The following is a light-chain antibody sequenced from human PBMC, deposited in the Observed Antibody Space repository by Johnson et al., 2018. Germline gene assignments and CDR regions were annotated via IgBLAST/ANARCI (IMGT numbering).Light chain of an antibody. CDR2: ENN. Sequence: VLTQPPSVSAAPGQKVTISCSGSSSNIGNNYVSWYQQLPGTAPKLLIYENNKRPSGIPDRFSGSTSGTSATLGITGLQTGDEADYYCGTWDSSLSAGNVFGTGTKVTVL. V-gene: IGLV1-51*02. J-gene: IGLJ1*01. CDR1: SSNIGNNY. CDR3: GTWDSSLSAGNV.